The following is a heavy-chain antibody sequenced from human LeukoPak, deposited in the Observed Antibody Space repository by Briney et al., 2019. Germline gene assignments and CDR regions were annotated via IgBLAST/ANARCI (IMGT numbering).Heavy chain of an antibody. CDR3: ARRVVPAAIQGPDY. CDR2: ISYSGST. V-gene: IGHV4-30-4*08. D-gene: IGHD2-2*02. J-gene: IGHJ4*02. Sequence: SQTLSLTCTVSGGSISSGDYYWSWIRQPPGKGLEWIGYISYSGSTYYNPSLKSRVTTSVDTSKNQFSLKLSSVTAADTAVYYCARRVVPAAIQGPDYWGQGTLVTVSS. CDR1: GGSISSGDYY.